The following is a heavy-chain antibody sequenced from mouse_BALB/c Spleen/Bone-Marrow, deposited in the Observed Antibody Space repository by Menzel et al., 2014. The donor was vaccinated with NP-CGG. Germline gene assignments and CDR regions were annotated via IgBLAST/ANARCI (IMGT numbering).Heavy chain of an antibody. D-gene: IGHD3-2*01. CDR2: IDPSDSYT. J-gene: IGHJ2*01. CDR3: TRQTARATSLDY. V-gene: IGHV1S127*01. Sequence: VQLQQSGAELVKPGASVKMSCKASGYTFTSYWMHWVKQRPGQGLEWIGVIDPSDSYTSYNQKFKGKATLTVDTSSSTAYVQLSSLTSEDSAVYFCTRQTARATSLDYWGQGTTLTVSS. CDR1: GYTFTSYW.